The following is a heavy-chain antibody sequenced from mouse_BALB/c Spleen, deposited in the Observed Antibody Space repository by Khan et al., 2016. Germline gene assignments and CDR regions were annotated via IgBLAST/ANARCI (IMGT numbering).Heavy chain of an antibody. D-gene: IGHD2-1*01. Sequence: VQLQESGPGLVQPSQSLSITCTVSGFSLTSYGVHWVRQSPGKGLEWLGVIWRGGSTDYNAAFMSRLSITKDDSKSQVFVKMNSLQADDTAIYYCAQNGGNYGFDYWCQGTTLTGSS. J-gene: IGHJ2*01. V-gene: IGHV2-5*01. CDR2: IWRGGST. CDR3: AQNGGNYGFDY. CDR1: GFSLTSYG.